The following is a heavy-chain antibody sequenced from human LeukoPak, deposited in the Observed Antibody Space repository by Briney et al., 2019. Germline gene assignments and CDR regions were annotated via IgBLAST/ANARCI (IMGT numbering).Heavy chain of an antibody. CDR3: ARLRLTAAGTAHYYYYYMDV. CDR1: GFTFSSYA. V-gene: IGHV4-34*01. D-gene: IGHD6-13*01. CDR2: INHSGST. Sequence: GSLRLSCAASGFTFSSYAMSWIRQPPGKGLEWIGEINHSGSTNYSPSLKSRVTLSVDTSKNQFSLKLSSVTAADTAVYYCARLRLTAAGTAHYYYYYMDVWGKGTTVTVSS. J-gene: IGHJ6*03.